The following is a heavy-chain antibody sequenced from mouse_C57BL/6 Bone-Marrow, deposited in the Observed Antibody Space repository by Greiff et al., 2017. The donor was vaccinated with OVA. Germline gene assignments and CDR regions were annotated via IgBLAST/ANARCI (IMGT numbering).Heavy chain of an antibody. CDR3: VRQDGYAYYAMDY. Sequence: EVQLVESGGGLVQPKGSLKLSCAASGFSFNTYAMNWVRQAPGKGLEWVARIRSKSNNYATYYADSVKDRFTISRDDSESMLYLQMNNLKTEDTAMYYCVRQDGYAYYAMDYWGQGTSVTVSS. CDR1: GFSFNTYA. J-gene: IGHJ4*01. V-gene: IGHV10-1*01. D-gene: IGHD2-2*01. CDR2: IRSKSNNYAT.